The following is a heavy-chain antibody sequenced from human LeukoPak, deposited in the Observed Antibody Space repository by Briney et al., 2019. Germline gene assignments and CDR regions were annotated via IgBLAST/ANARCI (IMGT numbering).Heavy chain of an antibody. Sequence: GGSLRLSCAASGFTFSSYAMSWVRQAPGKGLERVSAISGSGGSTYYADSVKGRFTISRDNSKSTVYLQMNSLRAEDTAVYYCAKRGRIVGASSFDYWGQGTLVTVSS. J-gene: IGHJ4*02. V-gene: IGHV3-23*01. CDR2: ISGSGGST. CDR1: GFTFSSYA. CDR3: AKRGRIVGASSFDY. D-gene: IGHD1-26*01.